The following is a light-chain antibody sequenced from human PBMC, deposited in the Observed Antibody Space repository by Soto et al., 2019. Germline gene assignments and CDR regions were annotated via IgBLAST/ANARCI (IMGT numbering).Light chain of an antibody. J-gene: IGLJ1*01. CDR2: EVS. V-gene: IGLV2-14*01. CDR1: SSDVGGSNY. CDR3: SSYTSSNTLEV. Sequence: QSALIQPASVSGSPGQSITISCTGTSSDVGGSNYVSWYQHHPHRAPKLLIYEVSYRPSGVSNRLSGSKSGNTASLTISGLQAEDEADYYCSSYTSSNTLEVFGIGTKLTVL.